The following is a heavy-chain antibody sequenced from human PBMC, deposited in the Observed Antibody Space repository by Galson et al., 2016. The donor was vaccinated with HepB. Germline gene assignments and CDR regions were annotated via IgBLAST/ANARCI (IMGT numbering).Heavy chain of an antibody. CDR2: IIPIFGTA. CDR3: VGQGYCVGDCYWGGMDG. J-gene: IGHJ6*01. CDR1: GGTFISYA. V-gene: IGHV1-69*13. D-gene: IGHD2-21*01. Sequence: SVKVSCKASGGTFISYAISWVRQAPGQGLEWMGGIIPIFGTANYAQNFQGRVAITADESTTTAYMELISLRSEDTAVYYCVGQGYCVGDCYWGGMDGWGQATTVIGSA.